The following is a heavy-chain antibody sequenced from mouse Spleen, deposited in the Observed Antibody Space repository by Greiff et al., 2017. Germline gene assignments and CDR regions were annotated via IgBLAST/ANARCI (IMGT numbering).Heavy chain of an antibody. CDR2: INPSSGYT. V-gene: IGHV1-4*01. D-gene: IGHD1-1*01. CDR1: GYTFTSYT. Sequence: QVQLKQSGAELARPGASVKMSCKASGYTFTSYTMHWVKQRPGQGLEWIGYINPSSGYTKYNQKFKDKATLTADKSSSTAYMQLSSLTSEDSAVYYCTTLLFDYWGQGTTLTVSS. CDR3: TTLLFDY. J-gene: IGHJ2*01.